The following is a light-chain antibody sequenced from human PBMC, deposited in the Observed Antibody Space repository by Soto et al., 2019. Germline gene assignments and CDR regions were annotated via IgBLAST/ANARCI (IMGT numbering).Light chain of an antibody. V-gene: IGLV2-14*01. CDR2: SVS. CDR1: RSDIGNYDY. Sequence: QSALAQPASVSGSPGQSITISCTGTRSDIGNYDYVSWYQQYPGKAPKLLIYSVSYRPSAVSNRFSGSKSGNTASLTISGLQADDEADYYCTSYTTSSTPYVFGTGTKVTVL. CDR3: TSYTTSSTPYV. J-gene: IGLJ1*01.